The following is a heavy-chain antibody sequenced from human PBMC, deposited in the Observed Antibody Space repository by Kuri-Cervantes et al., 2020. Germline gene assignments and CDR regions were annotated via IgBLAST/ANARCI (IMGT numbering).Heavy chain of an antibody. CDR2: ISYDGSNK. J-gene: IGHJ3*02. D-gene: IGHD2-2*01. CDR3: AREYCSSTSCYSHAFDI. Sequence: GGSLRLSCAASGFTFSSYAMHWVRQAPGKGLEWVAVISYDGSNKYYADSVKGRFTISRDNSKNTLYLQMNSLRAEDTAVYYCAREYCSSTSCYSHAFDIWGQGTMVTVSS. CDR1: GFTFSSYA. V-gene: IGHV3-30*14.